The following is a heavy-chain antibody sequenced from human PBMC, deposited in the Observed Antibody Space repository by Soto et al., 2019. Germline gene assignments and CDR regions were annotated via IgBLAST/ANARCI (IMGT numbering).Heavy chain of an antibody. V-gene: IGHV3-23*01. CDR1: GVTFRSYA. CDR3: AKDRSSTSCYAFDY. J-gene: IGHJ4*02. D-gene: IGHD2-2*01. CDR2: IGGSSGST. Sequence: PGGSLRLSCASSGVTFRSYAMILVRQAPGKGLEWVSAIGGSSGSTDYADSVKGRFTISRDNSKNTLFLQMNSLRAEDTAVYYCAKDRSSTSCYAFDYWGQGTLVTVS.